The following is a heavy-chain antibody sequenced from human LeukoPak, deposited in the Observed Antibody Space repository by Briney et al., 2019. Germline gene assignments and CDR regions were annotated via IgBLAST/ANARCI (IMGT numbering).Heavy chain of an antibody. V-gene: IGHV3-48*03. J-gene: IGHJ4*02. Sequence: GGSLRLSCAASGFTFSSYEMNWVRQAPGKGLEWVSYISSSGSTIYYADSVKGRFTVSRDNAKNSLYLQMNSLRAEDTAIYYCARDLGSYSSGWYVGFDYWGQGTLVTVSS. D-gene: IGHD6-19*01. CDR3: ARDLGSYSSGWYVGFDY. CDR1: GFTFSSYE. CDR2: ISSSGSTI.